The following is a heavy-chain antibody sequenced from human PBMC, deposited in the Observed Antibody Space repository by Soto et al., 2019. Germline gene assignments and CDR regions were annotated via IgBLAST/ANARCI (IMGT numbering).Heavy chain of an antibody. V-gene: IGHV4-39*01. CDR3: ARHSVRFDP. CDR1: GGSISSSSYY. J-gene: IGHJ5*02. Sequence: SETLSLTCTVSGGSISSSSYYWGWIRQPPGKGLEWIGNIYYSGSTYYNPSLKSRVTISVDTSKNQFSLKLSSVTAADTAVYYCARHSVRFDPWGQGTLVTV. CDR2: IYYSGST.